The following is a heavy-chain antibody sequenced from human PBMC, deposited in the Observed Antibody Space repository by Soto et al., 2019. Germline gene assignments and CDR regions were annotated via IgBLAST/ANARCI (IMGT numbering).Heavy chain of an antibody. CDR3: AKDRKYDFWSGYSGYMDV. J-gene: IGHJ6*03. D-gene: IGHD3-3*01. V-gene: IGHV3-23*01. CDR2: ISGSGGST. CDR1: GFTFSSYA. Sequence: GGSLRLSCAASGFTFSSYAMSWVRQAPGKGLEWVSAISGSGGSTYYADSVKGRFTISRDNSKNTLYLQMNSLRAEDTAVYYCAKDRKYDFWSGYSGYMDVWGKGTTVTVSS.